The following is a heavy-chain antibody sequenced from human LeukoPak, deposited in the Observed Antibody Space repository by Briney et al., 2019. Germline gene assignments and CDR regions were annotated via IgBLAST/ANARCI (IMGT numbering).Heavy chain of an antibody. CDR3: ARSDSSGWYFDY. V-gene: IGHV4-4*02. CDR2: IYHSGST. Sequence: SGTLSLTCAVSGGSISSSNWWSWVRQPPGKRLEWTGEIYHSGSTNYNPSLKSRVTISVDKSKNQFSLKLSSVTAADTAVYYCARSDSSGWYFDYWGQGTLVTVSS. D-gene: IGHD6-19*01. CDR1: GGSISSSNW. J-gene: IGHJ4*02.